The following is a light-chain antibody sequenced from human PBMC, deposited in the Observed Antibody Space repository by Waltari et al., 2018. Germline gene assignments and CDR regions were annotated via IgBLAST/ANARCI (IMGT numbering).Light chain of an antibody. V-gene: IGLV1-47*01. J-gene: IGLJ3*02. CDR3: AAWDDSLSGRV. Sequence: QSVLTQPPSASGTPGQRVTIPCSGSSSNIGSNYLSWYQQHPGAAPKLLIYRNNQRPSGVPDRFSGSKSGTSASLAISGLRSEDEADYYCAAWDDSLSGRVFGGGTKLTVL. CDR1: SSNIGSNY. CDR2: RNN.